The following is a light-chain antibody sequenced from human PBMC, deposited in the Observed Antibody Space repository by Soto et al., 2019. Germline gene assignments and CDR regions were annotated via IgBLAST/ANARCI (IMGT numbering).Light chain of an antibody. CDR1: QSVSSSY. Sequence: EIVLTQSPGTLSLSVGERATLSCRASQSVSSSYLAWYQQKPGQAPSLLIYGASSRATGIPDRFSGSGSGTDFTLTISRLEPEDFAVYYCQQYGSSGYTFGQGTKLEI. J-gene: IGKJ2*01. CDR2: GAS. V-gene: IGKV3-20*01. CDR3: QQYGSSGYT.